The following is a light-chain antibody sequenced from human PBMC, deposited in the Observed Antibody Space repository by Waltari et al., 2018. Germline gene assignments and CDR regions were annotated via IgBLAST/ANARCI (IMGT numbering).Light chain of an antibody. CDR3: NSYAGSSSWV. Sequence: QSALTQPASVSGSPGQSITISCTGTSSYVGFYNYVSWYQQHPGKAPKLMIYDVSERPSGVSNRFSGSKSGNTASLTISGLQAEDEADYSCNSYAGSSSWVFGGGTKLTVL. V-gene: IGLV2-14*01. J-gene: IGLJ3*02. CDR1: SSYVGFYNY. CDR2: DVS.